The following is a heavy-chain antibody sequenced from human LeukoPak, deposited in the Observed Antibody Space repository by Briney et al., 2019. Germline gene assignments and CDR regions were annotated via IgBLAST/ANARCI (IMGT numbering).Heavy chain of an antibody. CDR1: GYTFTAYY. Sequence: ASVKVSCKASGYTFTAYYMHWVRQAPGQGLEWMGWINPNSGGTNYAQTFQGRVTMTRDTSISTAYMELRRLRSDDTAVYYCARDYYDSSGFGAFDIWGQGTMVTVSS. D-gene: IGHD3-22*01. CDR3: ARDYYDSSGFGAFDI. CDR2: INPNSGGT. V-gene: IGHV1-2*02. J-gene: IGHJ3*02.